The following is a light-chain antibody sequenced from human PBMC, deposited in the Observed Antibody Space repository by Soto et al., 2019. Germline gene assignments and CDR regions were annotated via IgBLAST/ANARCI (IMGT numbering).Light chain of an antibody. V-gene: IGKV3-20*01. J-gene: IGKJ2*01. Sequence: ENVLTQSPGTLSLSPGERATLSCRASQSISSSYLAWYQQKPGQAPRLLIYGASFRATGIPDRFSGSGSGTDFTLIISRLEPEDSAVYYCQQYGSSPYTFGQGTKLEIK. CDR3: QQYGSSPYT. CDR1: QSISSSY. CDR2: GAS.